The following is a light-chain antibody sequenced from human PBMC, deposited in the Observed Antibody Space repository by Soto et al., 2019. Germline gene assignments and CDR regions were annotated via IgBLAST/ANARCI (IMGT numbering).Light chain of an antibody. Sequence: EIVMTPPPGTLSLSPGERATISCRATQSVSSSYLAWYQQKPGQAPRLLIYGASSRATGIPYRFSGSGSGTDFSLTISRLEPEDFAVYYCQQYGSSPRLTFGGGTKVDNK. CDR2: GAS. CDR3: QQYGSSPRLT. V-gene: IGKV3-20*01. J-gene: IGKJ4*01. CDR1: QSVSSSY.